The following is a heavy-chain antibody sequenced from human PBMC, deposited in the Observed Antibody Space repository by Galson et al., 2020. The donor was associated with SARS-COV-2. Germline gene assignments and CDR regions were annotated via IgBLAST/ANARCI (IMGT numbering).Heavy chain of an antibody. J-gene: IGHJ4*02. V-gene: IGHV4-39*01. CDR2: IYYSGST. CDR1: GGSISSSSYY. Sequence: SETLSLTCTVSGGSISSSSYYWGWIRQPPGKGLEWIESIYYSGSTYYNPSLKSRVTISVDTSKNQFSLKLSSVTAADTAVYYCASLGRGSIVGATTDLPRDYWGQGTLVTVSS. D-gene: IGHD1-26*01. CDR3: ASLGRGSIVGATTDLPRDY.